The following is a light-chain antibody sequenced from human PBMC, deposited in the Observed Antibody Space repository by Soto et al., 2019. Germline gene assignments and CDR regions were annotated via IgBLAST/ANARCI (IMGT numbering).Light chain of an antibody. Sequence: QSALTQPASVSGSPGQSITISCTGTSRDVGGYNYVSWYQQHPDKAPKLMIYEVSNRPSGVSNRFSGSKSGHTASLTISGLQSEDEADYFCTSYTSYSTLDVFGTGTKLTVL. V-gene: IGLV2-14*01. CDR3: TSYTSYSTLDV. CDR2: EVS. CDR1: SRDVGGYNY. J-gene: IGLJ1*01.